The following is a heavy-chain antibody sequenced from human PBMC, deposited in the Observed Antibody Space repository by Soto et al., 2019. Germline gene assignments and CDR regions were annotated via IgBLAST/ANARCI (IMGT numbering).Heavy chain of an antibody. D-gene: IGHD2-15*01. CDR1: GYTFTGYY. CDR2: INPSSGGT. Sequence: QVQLVQSVAEVKKPGASVKVSCKASGYTFTGYYMHWVRQAPGQGLEWMGWINPSSGGTEYAQKFQDRVTMARETSLSQAYMGLGRVISDDTGIVYCAALGYCCGASCYSRDGWGQGTLVTVST. V-gene: IGHV1-2*02. J-gene: IGHJ4*02. CDR3: AALGYCCGASCYSRDG.